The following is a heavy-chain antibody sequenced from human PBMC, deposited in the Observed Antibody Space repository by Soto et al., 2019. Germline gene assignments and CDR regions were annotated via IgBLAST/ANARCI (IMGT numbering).Heavy chain of an antibody. CDR3: ARAELYGSGSYYVY. D-gene: IGHD3-10*01. CDR2: IIPILGIA. CDR1: GGTFSSYT. V-gene: IGHV1-69*02. Sequence: SVKVSCKASGGTFSSYTISWVRQAPGQGLEWMGRIIPILGIANYAQKFQGRVTITADKSTSTAYMELSSLRAEDTAVYYCARAELYGSGSYYVYWGQGTLVTVSS. J-gene: IGHJ4*02.